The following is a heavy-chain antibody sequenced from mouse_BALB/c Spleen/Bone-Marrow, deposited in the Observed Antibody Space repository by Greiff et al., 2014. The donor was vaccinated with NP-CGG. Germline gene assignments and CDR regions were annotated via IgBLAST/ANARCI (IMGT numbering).Heavy chain of an antibody. D-gene: IGHD1-1*01. CDR3: AIYYYGSSGFAY. J-gene: IGHJ3*01. CDR2: IDPANGNT. Sequence: EVMLVESGAELVKTGASVKLSCTASGLNIKDTYMHWVKQRPEQGLEWIGRIDPANGNTKYDPKFQGKATITADTSSNTAYLQLSSLTSEDTAVYYCAIYYYGSSGFAYWGQGTLVTVSA. CDR1: GLNIKDTY. V-gene: IGHV14-3*02.